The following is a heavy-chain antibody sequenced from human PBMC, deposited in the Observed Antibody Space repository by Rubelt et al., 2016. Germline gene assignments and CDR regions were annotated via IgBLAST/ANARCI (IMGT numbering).Heavy chain of an antibody. J-gene: IGHJ6*02. V-gene: IGHV1-3*01. CDR3: ARAKSTSRGMDV. CDR2: INAGNGNT. Sequence: QVQLVQSGTEVKKPGASVKVSCKTSGYTFTTYSIHWMRQAPGQRLEWMGWINAGNGNTKYSQKFQGIFTITRDTSASTACMELSSRTSEDTAVYYCARAKSTSRGMDVWGQGTTVTVSS. CDR1: GYTFTTYS.